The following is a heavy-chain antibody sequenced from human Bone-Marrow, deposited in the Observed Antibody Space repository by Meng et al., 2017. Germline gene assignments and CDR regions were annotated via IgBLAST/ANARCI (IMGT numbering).Heavy chain of an antibody. CDR2: ISWDGGST. Sequence: GESLKISCAASGFTFDDYAMHRVRQAPGKGLEWVSLISWDGGSTYYADSVKGRFTISRDNSKNSLYLQMNSLRAEDTALYYCAKDINAGYWGQGTLVTVSS. CDR1: GFTFDDYA. J-gene: IGHJ4*02. V-gene: IGHV3-43D*03. CDR3: AKDINAGY.